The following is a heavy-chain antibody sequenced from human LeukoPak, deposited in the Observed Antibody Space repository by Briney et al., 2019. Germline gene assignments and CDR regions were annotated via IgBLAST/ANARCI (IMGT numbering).Heavy chain of an antibody. CDR3: ARDGAYCGGDCFYWYFDL. Sequence: GGSLRLSCAASGFTFSSYWMHWVRQAPGKGLVWVSRINSDGSSTSYADSVKGRFTISRDNAKNTLYLQMNSLRAEDTAVYYCARDGAYCGGDCFYWYFDLWGRGTLVTVSS. J-gene: IGHJ2*01. CDR2: INSDGSST. V-gene: IGHV3-74*01. CDR1: GFTFSSYW. D-gene: IGHD2-21*02.